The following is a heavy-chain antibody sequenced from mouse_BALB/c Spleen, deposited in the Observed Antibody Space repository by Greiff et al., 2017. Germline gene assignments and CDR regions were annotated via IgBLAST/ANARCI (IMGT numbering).Heavy chain of an antibody. CDR3: ARKYGNYGYFDY. V-gene: IGHV1-63*02. J-gene: IGHJ2*01. Sequence: VQLQQSGAELVRPGTSVKISCKASGYTFTNYWLGWVKQRPGHGLEWIGDIYPGGGYTNYNEKFKGKATLTADTSSSTAYMQLSSLTSEDSAVYFCARKYGNYGYFDYWGQGTTLTVSS. CDR1: GYTFTNYW. D-gene: IGHD2-10*02. CDR2: IYPGGGYT.